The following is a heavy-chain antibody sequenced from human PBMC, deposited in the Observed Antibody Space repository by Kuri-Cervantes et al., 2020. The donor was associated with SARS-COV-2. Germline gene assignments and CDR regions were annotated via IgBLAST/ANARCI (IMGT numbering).Heavy chain of an antibody. CDR1: GGSFSGYY. CDR2: INHSGST. V-gene: IGHV4-34*01. J-gene: IGHJ6*02. Sequence: ESLKISCAVYGGSFSGYYWSWIRQPPGNGLEWIGEINHSGSTNYNPSLKSRDTISVDTSKNQFSLKLSSVTAADTAVYYCARGRRNYCSSTSCYPPYYGMDVWGQGTTVTVSS. CDR3: ARGRRNYCSSTSCYPPYYGMDV. D-gene: IGHD2-2*01.